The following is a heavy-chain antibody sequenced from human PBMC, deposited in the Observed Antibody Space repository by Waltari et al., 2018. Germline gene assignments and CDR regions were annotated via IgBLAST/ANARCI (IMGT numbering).Heavy chain of an antibody. CDR3: AREAVAGTGSNDY. D-gene: IGHD6-19*01. CDR2: IYTRGST. CDR1: GGSISRYY. V-gene: IGHV4-4*07. J-gene: IGHJ4*02. Sequence: QVQLQESGPGLVKPSETLSLTCTVPGGSISRYYWRWIRQPAGKGLEWIGRIYTRGSTNYNPSLKSRVTISVDKSKNQFSLKLSSVTAADTAVYYCAREAVAGTGSNDYWGQGTLVTVSS.